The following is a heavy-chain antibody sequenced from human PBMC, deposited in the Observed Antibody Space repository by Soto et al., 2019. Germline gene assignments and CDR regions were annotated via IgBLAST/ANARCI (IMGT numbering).Heavy chain of an antibody. Sequence: PXGSLRLSCAASGFSFSSYWMTGVRQAPGKGLEWVANIRQDGNEKKYVDSVKGRFTISRDNAENSLYLQMNSLRVEDTAVYYCARTTSSTCYDLWGQGTQVTVSS. CDR3: ARTTSSTCYDL. D-gene: IGHD2-2*01. CDR2: IRQDGNEK. V-gene: IGHV3-7*03. J-gene: IGHJ4*02. CDR1: GFSFSSYW.